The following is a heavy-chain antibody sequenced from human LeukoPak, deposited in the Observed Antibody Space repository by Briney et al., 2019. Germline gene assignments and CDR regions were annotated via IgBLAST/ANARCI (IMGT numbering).Heavy chain of an antibody. CDR3: AKVISGSYAGWFDP. V-gene: IGHV3-30*18. CDR1: GFTFSSYG. D-gene: IGHD1-26*01. J-gene: IGHJ5*02. Sequence: GGSLRLSCAASGFTFSSYGMHWVRQAPGKGLEWVAVISYDGSNKCYADSVKGRFTISRDNSKNTLYLQMNSLRAEDTAVYYCAKVISGSYAGWFDPWGQGTLVTVSS. CDR2: ISYDGSNK.